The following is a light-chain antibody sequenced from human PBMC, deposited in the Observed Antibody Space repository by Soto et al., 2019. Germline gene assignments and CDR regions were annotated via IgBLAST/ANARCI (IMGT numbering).Light chain of an antibody. Sequence: EIVLTQSPVTLSFTRCERATLSFRASQSVSNNYLACYQQKPCQDPRLLIYGASNRATGIPDRFFGSGSCTDFSLTIIRRLAHEDIVVYYRQQYGSSRAFGQGTKVDIK. V-gene: IGKV3-20*01. CDR2: GAS. J-gene: IGKJ1*01. CDR3: QQYGSSRA. CDR1: QSVSNNY.